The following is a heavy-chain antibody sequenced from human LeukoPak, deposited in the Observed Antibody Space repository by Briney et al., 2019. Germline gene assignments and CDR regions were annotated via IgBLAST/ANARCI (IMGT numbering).Heavy chain of an antibody. CDR1: GFTFSSFA. Sequence: GGSLRISCAASGFTFSSFAMTWVRQAPGKGLEWVSGISWNSGSIGYADSVKGRFTISRDNAKNSLYLQMNSLRAEDTALYYCAKDKKYQLLRYMDVWGKGTTVTVSS. CDR3: AKDKKYQLLRYMDV. V-gene: IGHV3-9*01. CDR2: ISWNSGSI. D-gene: IGHD2-2*01. J-gene: IGHJ6*03.